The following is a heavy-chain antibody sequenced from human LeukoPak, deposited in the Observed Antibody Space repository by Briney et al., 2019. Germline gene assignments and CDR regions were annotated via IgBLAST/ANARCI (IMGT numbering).Heavy chain of an antibody. Sequence: GASVKVSCKASGYTFTSYGISWVRQAPGQGLEWMGGIIPIFGTANYAQKFQGRVTITADESTSTAYMELSSLRSEDTAVYYCASLSSWISPYYYYMDVWGKGTTVTVSS. CDR3: ASLSSWISPYYYYMDV. CDR2: IIPIFGTA. J-gene: IGHJ6*03. D-gene: IGHD6-13*01. CDR1: GYTFTSYG. V-gene: IGHV1-69*13.